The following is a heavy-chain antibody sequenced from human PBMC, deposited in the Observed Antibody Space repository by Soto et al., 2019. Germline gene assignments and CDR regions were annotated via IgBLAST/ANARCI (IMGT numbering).Heavy chain of an antibody. CDR2: ISAYNGNT. D-gene: IGHD3-3*01. CDR1: GYTFTSYG. V-gene: IGHV1-18*01. CDR3: ARDKWDDFWSGYAYKWFDP. Sequence: ASVKVSCKASGYTFTSYGISWVRQAPGQGLEWMGWISAYNGNTNYAQKLQGRVTMTTDTSTSTAYMELRSLRSDDTAVYYCARDKWDDFWSGYAYKWFDPWGQGSLVTVSS. J-gene: IGHJ5*02.